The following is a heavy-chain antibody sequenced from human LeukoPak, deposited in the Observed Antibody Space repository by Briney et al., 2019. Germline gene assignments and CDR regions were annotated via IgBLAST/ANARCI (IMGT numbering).Heavy chain of an antibody. Sequence: GGSLRLSCAASGFTFSSYWMSWVRQAPGKGLEWVANIKQDGSEKYYVDSVKGRFTISRDNAKNSLYLQLNSVRAADTAVYYCARFYVAKDAFDIWGQGTMVTVSS. CDR1: GFTFSSYW. CDR2: IKQDGSEK. J-gene: IGHJ3*02. CDR3: ARFYVAKDAFDI. D-gene: IGHD2-21*01. V-gene: IGHV3-7*01.